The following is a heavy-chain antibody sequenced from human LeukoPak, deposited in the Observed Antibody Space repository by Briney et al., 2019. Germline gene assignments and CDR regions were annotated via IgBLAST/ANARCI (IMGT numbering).Heavy chain of an antibody. Sequence: IGRIYTSGSTNYNLSLKRRVTMSVETSKNQSSLKLSSVTAADTVVYYCARDSADLTGYYMIDYWGQGTLVTVSS. D-gene: IGHD3-9*01. V-gene: IGHV4-4*07. CDR3: ARDSADLTGYYMIDY. CDR2: IYTSGST. J-gene: IGHJ4*02.